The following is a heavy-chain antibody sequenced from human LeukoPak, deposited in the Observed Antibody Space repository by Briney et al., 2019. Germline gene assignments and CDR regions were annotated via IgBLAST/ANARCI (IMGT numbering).Heavy chain of an antibody. J-gene: IGHJ3*02. V-gene: IGHV3-48*02. CDR3: ARDRGDYYDSSRYSAFDI. CDR2: ILNTGTLI. Sequence: PGGSLRLSCVGTGFRFSDYSFNWVRQAPGKGLDWISYILNTGTLINYADSVKGRFTISRDNARNSVYLQLNSLRDEDTALYYCARDRGDYYDSSRYSAFDIWGQGTLVTVSS. CDR1: GFRFSDYS. D-gene: IGHD3-22*01.